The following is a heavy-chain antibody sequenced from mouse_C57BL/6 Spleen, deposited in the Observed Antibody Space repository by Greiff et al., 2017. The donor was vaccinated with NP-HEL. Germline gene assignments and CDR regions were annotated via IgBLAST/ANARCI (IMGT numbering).Heavy chain of an antibody. CDR2: INYDGSST. CDR1: GFTFSDYY. D-gene: IGHD3-1*01. J-gene: IGHJ2*01. Sequence: EVNVVESEGGLVQPGSSMKLSCTASGFTFSDYYMAWVRQVPEKGLEWVANINYDGSSTYYLDSLKSRFIISRDNEKNILYLQMSSLKSEDTATYYCARDRGDAGGYFDYWGQGTTLTVSS. V-gene: IGHV5-16*01. CDR3: ARDRGDAGGYFDY.